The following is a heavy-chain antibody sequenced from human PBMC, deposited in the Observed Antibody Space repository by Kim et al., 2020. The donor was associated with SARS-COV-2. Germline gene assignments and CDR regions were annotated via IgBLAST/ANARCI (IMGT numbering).Heavy chain of an antibody. V-gene: IGHV3-73*01. J-gene: IGHJ6*02. CDR3: TRLPVAGRGNYYYGMDV. CDR2: IRSKANSYAT. CDR1: GFTFSGSA. Sequence: GGSLRLSCAASGFTFSGSAMHWVRQASGKGLEWVGRIRSKANSYATAYTASVKGRFTISRDDSKNTAYLQMNSLKTEDTAVYYCTRLPVAGRGNYYYGMDVWGQGTTVTVSS. D-gene: IGHD6-19*01.